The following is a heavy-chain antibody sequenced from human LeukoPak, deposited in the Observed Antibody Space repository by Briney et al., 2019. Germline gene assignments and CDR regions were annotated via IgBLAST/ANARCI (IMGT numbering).Heavy chain of an antibody. D-gene: IGHD3-22*01. CDR1: GFTFSSDE. V-gene: IGHV3-48*03. CDR2: ISSSGSTT. Sequence: PGGSLRLSCAASGFTFSSDEMNWVRQAPGQGLGWGSYISSSGSTTYYADSVKGRFTISRDNAKNSLYLQMNSLRAEDTAVYYCASPTGSSGYGSDYWGQGTLVTVSS. J-gene: IGHJ4*02. CDR3: ASPTGSSGYGSDY.